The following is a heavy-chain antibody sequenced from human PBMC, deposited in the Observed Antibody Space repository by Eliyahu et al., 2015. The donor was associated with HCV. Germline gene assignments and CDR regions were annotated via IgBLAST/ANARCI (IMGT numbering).Heavy chain of an antibody. CDR2: IYPNGGA. CDR3: ARGAGAATNEALDL. J-gene: IGHJ3*01. Sequence: QAQLQESGPGLVKPSXTLSLTCTXSGXXISYYYWXWIXXPAGKGLEWIGRIYPNGGADYSPSLKSRVTMSVDTSKNQFFLKVNSVTAADTAVYYCARGAGAATNEALDLWGQGTMVTVSS. CDR1: GXXISYYY. V-gene: IGHV4-4*07. D-gene: IGHD2-15*01.